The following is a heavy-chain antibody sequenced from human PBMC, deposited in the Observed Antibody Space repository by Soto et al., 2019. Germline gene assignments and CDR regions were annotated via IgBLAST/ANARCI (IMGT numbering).Heavy chain of an antibody. CDR2: IIPIFGTA. CDR3: AREYTYYYDSSGYSPDALDI. Sequence: QVQLVQSCAEVKKPGSSVTVSCKASGGTFSSDAISWLRQAPGHGLQWMGGIIPIFGTANYAQKFQGRVTITADESTSTAYMELRSLRSEDTAVYYCAREYTYYYDSSGYSPDALDIWGQGTMVTVSS. J-gene: IGHJ3*02. D-gene: IGHD3-22*01. V-gene: IGHV1-69*01. CDR1: GGTFSSDA.